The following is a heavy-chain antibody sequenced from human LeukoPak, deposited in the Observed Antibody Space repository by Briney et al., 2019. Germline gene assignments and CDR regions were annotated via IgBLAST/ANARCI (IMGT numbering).Heavy chain of an antibody. V-gene: IGHV4-61*01. D-gene: IGHD6-13*01. CDR2: IYYSGST. CDR3: ARQQLPNGAYYFDY. CDR1: AGSVSSGSYY. Sequence: SETLSLTCTVSAGSVSSGSYYWSWIRQPPGKGLEWIGYIYYSGSTNYNPSLKSRVTISVDTSKNQFSLRLTSVTAADTAVYYCARQQLPNGAYYFDYWGQGTLVTVSS. J-gene: IGHJ4*02.